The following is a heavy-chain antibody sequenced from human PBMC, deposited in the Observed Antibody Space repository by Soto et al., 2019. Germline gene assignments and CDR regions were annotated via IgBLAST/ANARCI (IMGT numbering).Heavy chain of an antibody. D-gene: IGHD6-19*01. CDR2: ISSSGDDS. V-gene: IGHV3-23*01. CDR3: ARKVAGSI. Sequence: GGSLRLSCAASGFTVSSFPMTWVRQAPGKGLEWVSSISSSGDDSFYADSVKGRFTISRDSSKNMLFLQLSSLRAEDTAVYYCARKVAGSIWGQGTLVTVSS. J-gene: IGHJ4*02. CDR1: GFTVSSFP.